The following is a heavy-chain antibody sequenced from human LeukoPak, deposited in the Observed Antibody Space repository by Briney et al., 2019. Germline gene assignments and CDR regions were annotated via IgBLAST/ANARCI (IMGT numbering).Heavy chain of an antibody. V-gene: IGHV4-59*01. CDR2: IYYSGST. CDR1: GGSISSYY. D-gene: IGHD1-26*01. Sequence: SETLSLTCTVSGGSISSYYWSWIRQPPGKGLEWIGYIYYSGSTNYNPSLKSRVTISVDTSKNQFSLKLSSVTAADTAVYYCARGPIVGATPFDYWGQGTLVTVPS. CDR3: ARGPIVGATPFDY. J-gene: IGHJ4*02.